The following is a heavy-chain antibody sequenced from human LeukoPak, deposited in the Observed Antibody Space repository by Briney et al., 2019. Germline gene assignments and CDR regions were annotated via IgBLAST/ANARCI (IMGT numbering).Heavy chain of an antibody. Sequence: GGSLRLSCTASAFTFDNFPMHWVRQAPGKGLDWVALILKDGSKAFYADSVKGRFTISRDNSGNTLFLQMNSLRAEDTGIYYCARDFHYFFDYCGQETLVTVSS. CDR3: ARDFHYFFDY. CDR1: AFTFDNFP. J-gene: IGHJ4*02. CDR2: ILKDGSKA. V-gene: IGHV3-30-3*01. D-gene: IGHD2/OR15-2a*01.